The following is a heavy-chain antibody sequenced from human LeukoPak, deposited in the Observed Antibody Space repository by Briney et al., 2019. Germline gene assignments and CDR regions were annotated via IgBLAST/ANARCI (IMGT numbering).Heavy chain of an antibody. CDR2: MNPNSGNT. D-gene: IGHD3-9*01. CDR3: ARALGDILTGYYMRP. Sequence: RASVKVPCKASGYTFTSYDINWVRQATGQGLEWMGWMNPNSGNTGYAQKFQGRVTMTRNTSISTAYMELSSLRSEDTAVYYCARALGDILTGYYMRPWGQGTMVTVSS. CDR1: GYTFTSYD. V-gene: IGHV1-8*01. J-gene: IGHJ3*01.